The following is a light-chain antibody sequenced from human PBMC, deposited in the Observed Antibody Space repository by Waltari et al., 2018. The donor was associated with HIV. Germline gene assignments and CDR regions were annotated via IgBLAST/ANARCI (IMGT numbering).Light chain of an antibody. V-gene: IGLV1-40*01. CDR3: QSYDRSLSAWV. CDR2: GNS. J-gene: IGLJ3*02. CDR1: RSNIGPDSH. Sequence: QSVLAQPPSVSGAPGQRVTISCTGSRSNIGPDSHVHWYQHLPGTAPKLLIYGNSNRPSGVPNRFSGSKSDTSASLAITGLQAEDEADYYCQSYDRSLSAWVFGGGTRLNVL.